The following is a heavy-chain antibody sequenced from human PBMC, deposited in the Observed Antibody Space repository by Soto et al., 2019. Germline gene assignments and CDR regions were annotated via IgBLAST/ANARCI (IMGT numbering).Heavy chain of an antibody. Sequence: SETLSLTCTVSGGSVRSGAYYWSWLRQPPGGGLEWIGYIYYSGTIKYNPSPQSRVTMSIDTSRNQFSLKLASVSAADAAVYFCARALVASVFTYAIDVWGQGTAVTVSS. CDR2: IYYSGTI. J-gene: IGHJ6*02. CDR1: GGSVRSGAYY. D-gene: IGHD5-12*01. V-gene: IGHV4-61*08. CDR3: ARALVASVFTYAIDV.